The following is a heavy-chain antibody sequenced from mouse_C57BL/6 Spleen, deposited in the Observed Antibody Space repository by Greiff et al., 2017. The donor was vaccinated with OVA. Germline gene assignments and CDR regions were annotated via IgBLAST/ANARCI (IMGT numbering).Heavy chain of an antibody. J-gene: IGHJ4*01. D-gene: IGHD2-4*01. Sequence: EVQLQQSGPELVKPGASVKISCKASGYTFTDYYMNWVKQSHGKSLEWIGDINPNNGGTSYNQKFKGKATLTVDKSSSTAYMELRSLTSEDSAVYYCARGIYYDSYYAMDYWGQGTSVTVSS. CDR1: GYTFTDYY. CDR3: ARGIYYDSYYAMDY. V-gene: IGHV1-26*01. CDR2: INPNNGGT.